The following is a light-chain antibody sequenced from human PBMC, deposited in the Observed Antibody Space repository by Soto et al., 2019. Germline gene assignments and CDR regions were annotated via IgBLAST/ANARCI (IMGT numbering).Light chain of an antibody. J-gene: IGKJ1*01. Sequence: EVVLTQSPATLSGSPGDRATLSCRASQYIGSAVAWYHQRSGQAPRLLIFDASIRVPTTPARFSGSVSGTEFTLTISSLESEDFAVYFCQQYGDRPRTFGQGTKVEIK. CDR2: DAS. CDR1: QYIGSA. CDR3: QQYGDRPRT. V-gene: IGKV3-15*01.